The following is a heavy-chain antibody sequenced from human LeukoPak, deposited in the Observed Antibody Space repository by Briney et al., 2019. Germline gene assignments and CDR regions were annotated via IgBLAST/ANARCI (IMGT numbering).Heavy chain of an antibody. Sequence: GGSLRLSCAASGFTFSSYAMHWVRQAPGKGLEWVAVISYDGSNKYYADSVKGRFTISRDNSKNTLYLQMNSLRAEDTAVYYCARINDLDCSGGSCYWVSSGLLFDYWGQGTLVTVSS. J-gene: IGHJ4*02. V-gene: IGHV3-30*04. CDR3: ARINDLDCSGGSCYWVSSGLLFDY. D-gene: IGHD2-15*01. CDR2: ISYDGSNK. CDR1: GFTFSSYA.